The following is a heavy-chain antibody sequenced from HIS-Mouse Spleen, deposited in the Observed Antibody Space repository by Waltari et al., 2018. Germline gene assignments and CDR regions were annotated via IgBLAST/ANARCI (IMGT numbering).Heavy chain of an antibody. Sequence: EVQLVESGGGLVQPGGSLRLSCAASGFTFSSYWMHWVRQAPGKGLVWVSRINSEGSRTSYADSVKGRFTISRDNAKNTLYLQMNSLRAEDTAVYYCARERRGPGWFDPWGQGTLVTVSS. V-gene: IGHV3-74*01. D-gene: IGHD5-12*01. J-gene: IGHJ5*02. CDR2: INSEGSRT. CDR3: ARERRGPGWFDP. CDR1: GFTFSSYW.